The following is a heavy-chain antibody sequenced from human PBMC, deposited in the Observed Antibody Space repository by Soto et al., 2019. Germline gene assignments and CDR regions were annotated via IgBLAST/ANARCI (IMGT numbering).Heavy chain of an antibody. CDR2: IYYSGST. V-gene: IGHV4-31*03. Sequence: SETLSLTCTVSGGSISSGGYYWSWIRQHPGKGLEWIGYIYYSGSTYYNPSLKSRVTISVDTSKNQFSLKLSSVTAADTAVYYCARDMVRGVLSGMDVWGQGTTVTVSS. D-gene: IGHD3-10*01. J-gene: IGHJ6*02. CDR1: GGSISSGGYY. CDR3: ARDMVRGVLSGMDV.